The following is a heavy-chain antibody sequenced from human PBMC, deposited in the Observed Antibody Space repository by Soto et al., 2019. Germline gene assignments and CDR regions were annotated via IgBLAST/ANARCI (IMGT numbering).Heavy chain of an antibody. CDR1: GFTFSSYT. CDR2: ISGSGSST. Sequence: GGSLRLSCAASGFTFSSYTMSWVRQAPGKGLEWVSTISGSGSSTYSADSVKGRFTISRDNSKNTLYLQMNSLRVEDTAIYYCAKGGYTFAYEWGQGALVTAPQ. D-gene: IGHD5-18*01. J-gene: IGHJ4*02. V-gene: IGHV3-23*01. CDR3: AKGGYTFAYE.